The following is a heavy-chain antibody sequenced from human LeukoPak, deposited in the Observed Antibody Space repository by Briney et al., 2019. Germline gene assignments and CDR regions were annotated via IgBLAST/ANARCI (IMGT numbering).Heavy chain of an antibody. CDR2: ISSSSSYI. V-gene: IGHV3-21*06. J-gene: IGHJ4*02. CDR3: ATPDLVPAVY. CDR1: GFTFSSYS. Sequence: PGGSLRLSCAASGFTFSSYSMNWVRQAPGKGLEWVSSISSSSSYIYYADSVKGRFTISRDNAKNSMYLQMNSLRAEDTAVYYCATPDLVPAVYWGQGTLVTVSS. D-gene: IGHD2-2*01.